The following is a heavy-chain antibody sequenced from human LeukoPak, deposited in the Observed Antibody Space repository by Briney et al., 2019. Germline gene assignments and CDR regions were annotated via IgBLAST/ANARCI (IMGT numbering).Heavy chain of an antibody. CDR1: GFTFSSYE. Sequence: QTGGSLRLSCTASGFTFSSYEMNWVRQAPGKGLEWVSHISSSGTIIYYADSVKGRFTISRDNAKNSLYLQMKSLRDEDTAVYYCARYGSGTSYITNYFDYWGRGTLVTVSS. V-gene: IGHV3-48*03. CDR2: ISSSGTII. J-gene: IGHJ4*02. CDR3: ARYGSGTSYITNYFDY. D-gene: IGHD3-10*01.